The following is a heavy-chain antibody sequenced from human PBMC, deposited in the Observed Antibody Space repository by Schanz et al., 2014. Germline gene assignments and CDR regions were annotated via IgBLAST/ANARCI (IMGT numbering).Heavy chain of an antibody. CDR1: GFTFSSYS. Sequence: EVQLVESGGGLVQPGGSLRLSCAASGFTFSSYSMSWVRQAPGKGLEWISSLYINAGSTRYADSVKGRFFISRDSSKNTLFLQMNSLRAEDTAVYFCARDEGRDGYNLAFDVWGQGTLVTVSS. CDR2: LYINAGST. D-gene: IGHD5-12*01. V-gene: IGHV3-23*04. J-gene: IGHJ3*01. CDR3: ARDEGRDGYNLAFDV.